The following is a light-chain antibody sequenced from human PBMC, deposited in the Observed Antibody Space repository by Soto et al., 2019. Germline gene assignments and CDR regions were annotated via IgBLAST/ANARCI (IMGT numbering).Light chain of an antibody. V-gene: IGKV1-39*01. CDR3: QQTFSAPSIT. CDR2: AAS. CDR1: QSISSY. Sequence: DIQMTQSPSSLSSSVAERFTITCRASQSISSYLNWYQQKPGTAPKLLIYAASTLQSGVPSRFSGSRSGTDFTLTISSLHPEDVATYYCQQTFSAPSITFGQGTRLEIK. J-gene: IGKJ5*01.